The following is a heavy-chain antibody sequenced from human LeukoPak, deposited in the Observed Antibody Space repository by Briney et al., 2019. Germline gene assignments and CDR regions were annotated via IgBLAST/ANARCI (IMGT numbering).Heavy chain of an antibody. D-gene: IGHD2-21*02. V-gene: IGHV4-39*01. CDR1: GGSISSYY. J-gene: IGHJ3*02. CDR2: IYYSGST. CDR3: ARHIYCGGDCLNLDAFDI. Sequence: SETLSLTCTVSGGSISSYYWGWIRQPPGKGLEWIGSIYYSGSTYYNPSLKSRVTISVDTSKNQFSLKLSSVTAADTAVYYCARHIYCGGDCLNLDAFDIWGQGTMVAVSS.